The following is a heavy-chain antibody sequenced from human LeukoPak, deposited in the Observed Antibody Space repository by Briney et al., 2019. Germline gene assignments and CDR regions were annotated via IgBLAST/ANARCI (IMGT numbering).Heavy chain of an antibody. CDR3: ARDPLWFGELLYGSDY. V-gene: IGHV3-11*01. D-gene: IGHD3-10*01. CDR1: GFTFSDYY. Sequence: GGSLRLSCAASGFTFSDYYMSWIRQAPGKGPEWVSYISGRYSTIYYADSVRGRFTISRDNAKNSLYLQMNSLRAEDTAVYYCARDPLWFGELLYGSDYWGQGTLVTVSS. J-gene: IGHJ4*02. CDR2: ISGRYSTI.